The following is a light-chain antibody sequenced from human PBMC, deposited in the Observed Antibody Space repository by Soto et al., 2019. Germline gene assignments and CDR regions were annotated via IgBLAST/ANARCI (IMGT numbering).Light chain of an antibody. J-gene: IGKJ3*01. CDR1: QSLLHSNGYNY. CDR3: MQALKNTPA. V-gene: IGKV2-28*01. CDR2: LGS. Sequence: DIVMTQSPLYLPVTPGEPASISCRSTQSLLHSNGYNYLDWYLQKPGQSPQLLIYLGSNRSSGVPDRFSGSGSGTDITLRVSRVEAGDVGVYYCMQALKNTPAFGPGTKVDI.